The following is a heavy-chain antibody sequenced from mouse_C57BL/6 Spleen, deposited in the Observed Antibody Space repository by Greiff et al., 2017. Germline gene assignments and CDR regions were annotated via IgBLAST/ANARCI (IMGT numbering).Heavy chain of an antibody. D-gene: IGHD2-5*01. V-gene: IGHV2-2*01. J-gene: IGHJ4*01. CDR3: ARNGYYSNSYYYAMDY. CDR2: IWSGGST. CDR1: GFSLTSYG. Sequence: QVQLQQSGPGLVQPSQSLSITCTVSGFSLTSYGVHWVRQSPGKGLEWLGVIWSGGSTDYNAAFISRLSISKDNSKSQVFFKMNSLQADATAIYYCARNGYYSNSYYYAMDYWGQGTSVTVSS.